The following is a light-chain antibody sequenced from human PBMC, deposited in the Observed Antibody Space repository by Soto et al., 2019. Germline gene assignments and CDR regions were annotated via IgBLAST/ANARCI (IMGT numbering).Light chain of an antibody. J-gene: IGKJ1*01. CDR1: QSLNRD. CDR2: GAS. CDR3: QKYNNWPGT. Sequence: IVMTQSPATLSMSPGARATLSCRASQSLNRDLAWYQQKPGQSPRLLSFGASIRATGIPARFSGSGSGTEFTLTIGSLQSEECALYYCQKYNNWPGTFGQGTKVEI. V-gene: IGKV3-15*01.